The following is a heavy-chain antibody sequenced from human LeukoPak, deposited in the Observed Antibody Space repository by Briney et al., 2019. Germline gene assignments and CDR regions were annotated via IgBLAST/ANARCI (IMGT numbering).Heavy chain of an antibody. D-gene: IGHD4-11*01. CDR1: GGTFSSYA. J-gene: IGHJ6*03. Sequence: GSSVKVSCEASGGTFSSYAISWVRQAPGQGLEWMGRIIPIFGTANYAQKFQGRVTITTDESTSTAYMELSSLRSEDTAVYYCAREYSNWGANYYYYYMDVWGKGTTVTVSS. CDR3: AREYSNWGANYYYYYMDV. V-gene: IGHV1-69*05. CDR2: IIPIFGTA.